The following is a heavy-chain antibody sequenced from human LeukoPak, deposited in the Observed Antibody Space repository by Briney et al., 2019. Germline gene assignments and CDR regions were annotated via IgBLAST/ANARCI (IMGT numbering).Heavy chain of an antibody. CDR2: ISGSGGST. CDR3: AKDSTFVYYDSSGPHYFDS. Sequence: GGSLRLSCAASGFTFSSYAMTWVRQAPGKGLEWVSSISGSGGSTYYADSVKGRFTISRDNSKNTLYLQMNSLRAEDTAVYYCAKDSTFVYYDSSGPHYFDSWGQGTLATVSS. CDR1: GFTFSSYA. D-gene: IGHD3-22*01. J-gene: IGHJ4*02. V-gene: IGHV3-23*01.